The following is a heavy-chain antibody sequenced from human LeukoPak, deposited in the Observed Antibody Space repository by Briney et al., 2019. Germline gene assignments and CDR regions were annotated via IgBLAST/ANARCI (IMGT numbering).Heavy chain of an antibody. J-gene: IGHJ3*02. CDR1: GFTVSSYS. D-gene: IGHD3-10*01. CDR2: ISSSSSYI. V-gene: IGHV3-21*01. Sequence: AGSLRLSCAASGFTVSSYSMNWVRQAPGKGLEWGSSISSSSSYIYYADSVKGRFTISRDNAKNSLYLQMNSLRAEDTAVYYCASLSNSGGGAFDIWGQGTMVTVSS. CDR3: ASLSNSGGGAFDI.